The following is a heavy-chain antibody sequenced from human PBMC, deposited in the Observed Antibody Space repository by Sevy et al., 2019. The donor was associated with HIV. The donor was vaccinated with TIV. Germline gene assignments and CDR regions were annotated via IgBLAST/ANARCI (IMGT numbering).Heavy chain of an antibody. CDR1: GFSFDRYG. J-gene: IGHJ4*02. CDR2: ILYEGINK. V-gene: IGHV3-33*01. CDR3: ATGRDYGSGSYDY. D-gene: IGHD3-10*01. Sequence: GGSLRLSCAASGFSFDRYGMHWDRQAPGKGLEWVAVILYEGINKDYGDSVRGRFTISRDNSKNTLYLQMNSLRVDDTAVYYCATGRDYGSGSYDYWGPGTLVTVSS.